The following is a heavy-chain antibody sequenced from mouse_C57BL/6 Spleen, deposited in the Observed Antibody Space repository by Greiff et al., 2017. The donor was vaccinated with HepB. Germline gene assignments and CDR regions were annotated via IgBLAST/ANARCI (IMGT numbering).Heavy chain of an antibody. J-gene: IGHJ1*03. CDR2: IYPGDGDT. CDR1: GYAFSSSW. Sequence: QLQQSGPELVKPGASVKISCKASGYAFSSSWMNWVKQRPGKGLEWIGRIYPGDGDTNYNGKFKGKATLTADKSSSTAYMQLSSLTSEDSAVYFCASGGLYYYGSIDVWGTGTTVTVSS. CDR3: ASGGLYYYGSIDV. D-gene: IGHD1-1*01. V-gene: IGHV1-82*01.